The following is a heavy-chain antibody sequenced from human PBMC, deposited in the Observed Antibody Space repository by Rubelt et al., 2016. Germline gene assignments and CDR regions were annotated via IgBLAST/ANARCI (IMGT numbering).Heavy chain of an antibody. J-gene: IGHJ4*02. CDR1: GGSISSYY. D-gene: IGHD4-17*01. CDR3: ARGDPDRGSRPVTLDY. Sequence: ESGPGLVKPSETLSLTCTVSGGSISSYYWSWIRQPAGKGLEWIGRIYTSGSTNYNPSLKSRVTMSVDTSKNQFSLKLSSVTAADTAVYYCARGDPDRGSRPVTLDYWGQGTLVTVSS. CDR2: IYTSGST. V-gene: IGHV4-4*07.